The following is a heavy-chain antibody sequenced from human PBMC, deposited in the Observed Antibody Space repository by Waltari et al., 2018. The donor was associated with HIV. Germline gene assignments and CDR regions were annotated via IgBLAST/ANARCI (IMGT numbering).Heavy chain of an antibody. CDR2: IRSESDGATT. J-gene: IGHJ3*01. Sequence: EVLLVESGGGLVKPGGSLRLSCEASGFTFSSAWMSWVRQAPGKGLEGVARIRSESDGATTDYAAPVKDRFSISRDDSKNMLYLEMNSLKTEDIAVYYCTSIFEVLAAIRPGGVWGRGTMVTVSS. CDR3: TSIFEVLAAIRPGGV. V-gene: IGHV3-15*01. D-gene: IGHD2-21*02. CDR1: GFTFSSAW.